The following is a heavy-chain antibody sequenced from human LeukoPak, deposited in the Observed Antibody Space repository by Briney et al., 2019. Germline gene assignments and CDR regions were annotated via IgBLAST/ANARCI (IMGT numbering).Heavy chain of an antibody. J-gene: IGHJ6*02. CDR3: ARNTPSLSTNGMDV. CDR1: GFTFSRYS. D-gene: IGHD3-3*02. V-gene: IGHV3-21*01. CDR2: ISGGSTST. Sequence: GGSLRLSCAVSGFTFSRYSMNWVRQAPGKGLEWVSVISGGSTSTIYADSVKGRFTISRDNAKNSLYLQMDSLRAEDTAVYYCARNTPSLSTNGMDVWGQGTTVTVSS.